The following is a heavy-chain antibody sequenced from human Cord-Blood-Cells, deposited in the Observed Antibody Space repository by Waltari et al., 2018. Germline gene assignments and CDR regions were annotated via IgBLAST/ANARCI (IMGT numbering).Heavy chain of an antibody. CDR2: INPNSGGT. Sequence: QVQLVQSGAEVKKPGASVKVSCKASGYTFTGPYIPWVRQTPGQGLEWMGWINPNSGGTNYAQKFQGRVTMTRDTSISTAYMELSRLRSDDTAVYYCARGKDSSSWYNWFDPWGQGTLVTVSS. V-gene: IGHV1-2*02. D-gene: IGHD6-13*01. CDR1: GYTFTGPY. J-gene: IGHJ5*02. CDR3: ARGKDSSSWYNWFDP.